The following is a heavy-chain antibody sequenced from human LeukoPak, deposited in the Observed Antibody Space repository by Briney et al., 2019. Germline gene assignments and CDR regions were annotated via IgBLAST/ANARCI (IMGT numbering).Heavy chain of an antibody. Sequence: SETLSLTCAVYGGSFSAYYWSWIRQPPGQGLEWIGEINHSGSTNYNPSLKSRVTISVDTSKNQFSLKLSSVTAADTAVYYCARGVARHWYFDLWGRGTLVTVSS. D-gene: IGHD2-15*01. CDR2: INHSGST. CDR1: GGSFSAYY. J-gene: IGHJ2*01. V-gene: IGHV4-34*01. CDR3: ARGVARHWYFDL.